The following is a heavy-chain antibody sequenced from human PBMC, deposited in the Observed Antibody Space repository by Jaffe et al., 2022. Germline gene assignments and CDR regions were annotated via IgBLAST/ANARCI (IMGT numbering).Heavy chain of an antibody. CDR3: AGRRYCSSTSCSHFDY. D-gene: IGHD2-2*01. J-gene: IGHJ4*02. CDR1: GGSISSSSYY. CDR2: IYYSGST. V-gene: IGHV4-39*01. Sequence: QLQLQESGPGLVKPSETLSLTCTVSGGSISSSSYYWGWIRQPPGKGLEWIGSIYYSGSTYYNPSLKSRVTISVDTSKNQFSLKLSSVTAADTAVYYCAGRRYCSSTSCSHFDYWGQGTLVTVSS.